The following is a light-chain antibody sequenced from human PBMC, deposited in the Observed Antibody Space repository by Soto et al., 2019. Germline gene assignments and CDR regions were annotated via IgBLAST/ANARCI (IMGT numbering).Light chain of an antibody. Sequence: QSALTQPAPVSGSPGQSITISCTGTSSDVGGYNYVSWYQQHPGKAPKLMIYDVSNRPSGVSNRFSGSKSGNTASLTISGLQAEDEADYYCSSYTSSSTRGVVFGGGTKLTVL. CDR2: DVS. J-gene: IGLJ2*01. CDR1: SSDVGGYNY. CDR3: SSYTSSSTRGVV. V-gene: IGLV2-14*01.